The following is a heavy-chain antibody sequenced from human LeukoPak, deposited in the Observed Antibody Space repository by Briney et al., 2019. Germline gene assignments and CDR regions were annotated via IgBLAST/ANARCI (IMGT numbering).Heavy chain of an antibody. J-gene: IGHJ5*02. CDR2: IYHSGST. Sequence: SETLSLTCAVSGGSISSGGYSWSWFRQPPGKGLEWIGYIYHSGSTYYNPSLKSRVTISVDRSKNQFSLKLSSVTAADTAVYYCARGLGFYDILIGYFQVNWFDPWGQGTLVTVSS. CDR1: GGSISSGGYS. V-gene: IGHV4-30-2*01. D-gene: IGHD3-9*01. CDR3: ARGLGFYDILIGYFQVNWFDP.